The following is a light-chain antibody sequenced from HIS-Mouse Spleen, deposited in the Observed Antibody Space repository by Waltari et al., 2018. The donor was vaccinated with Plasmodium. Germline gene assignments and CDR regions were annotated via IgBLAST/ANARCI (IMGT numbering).Light chain of an antibody. CDR3: QQYNNWSFT. CDR2: GAS. V-gene: IGKV3-15*01. Sequence: DIVMTQSPAPLSVSPGERATLSCRASQRVSSNLAWYQQKPGQAPRLLIYGASTRATGIPARFSGSGSGTEFTLTISSLQSEDFAVYYCQQYNNWSFTFGPGTKVDIK. CDR1: QRVSSN. J-gene: IGKJ3*01.